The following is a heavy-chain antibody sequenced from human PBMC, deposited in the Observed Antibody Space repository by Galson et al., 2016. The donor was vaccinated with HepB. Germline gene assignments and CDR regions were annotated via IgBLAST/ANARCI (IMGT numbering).Heavy chain of an antibody. CDR1: GFTVSSNY. D-gene: IGHD3-10*01. CDR2: IYSGGST. CDR3: AREGGSGSYAFDI. J-gene: IGHJ3*02. Sequence: SLRLSCAASGFTVSSNYMSWVRQAPGKGLEWVSVIYSGGSTYYADSVKGRLTISRDNSKNTLYLQMNSLRAEDTAVYYCAREGGSGSYAFDIWGQGTMVTVSS. V-gene: IGHV3-53*01.